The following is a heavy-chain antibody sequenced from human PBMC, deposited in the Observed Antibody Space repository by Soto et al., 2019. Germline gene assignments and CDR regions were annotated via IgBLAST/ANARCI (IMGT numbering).Heavy chain of an antibody. CDR2: IIPIFGTA. CDR3: ATPVYCSGGSCGALYYYYGMDV. Sequence: GASVKVSCKASGGTFSSYAISWVRQAPGQGLEWMGGIIPIFGTANYAQKFQGRVTITADESTSTAYMELSSLRSEDTAVYYCATPVYCSGGSCGALYYYYGMDVWGQGTTVTVSS. J-gene: IGHJ6*02. D-gene: IGHD2-15*01. V-gene: IGHV1-69*13. CDR1: GGTFSSYA.